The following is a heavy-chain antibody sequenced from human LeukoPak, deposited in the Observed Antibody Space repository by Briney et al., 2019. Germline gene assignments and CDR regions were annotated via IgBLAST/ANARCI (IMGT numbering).Heavy chain of an antibody. Sequence: SVKVSCKASGGTFSSYAISLVRQAPGQGLEWMGGIIPIFGTANYAQKFQGRVTITADESTSTAYMELSSLRSEDTAVYYCAREDIVLMAHAFDIWGQGTMVTVSS. CDR1: GGTFSSYA. J-gene: IGHJ3*02. D-gene: IGHD2-8*01. CDR3: AREDIVLMAHAFDI. CDR2: IIPIFGTA. V-gene: IGHV1-69*01.